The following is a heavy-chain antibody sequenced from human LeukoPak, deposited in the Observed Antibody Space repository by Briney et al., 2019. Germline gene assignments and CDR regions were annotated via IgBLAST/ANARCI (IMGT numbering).Heavy chain of an antibody. D-gene: IGHD6-19*01. J-gene: IGHJ4*02. V-gene: IGHV1-2*02. CDR1: GYTFTGYY. CDR3: ATSTIAVAGIFY. Sequence: ASVKVSCKASGYTFTGYYMHWVRQAPGQGLEWMGWINPNSGGTNYAQKFQGRVTMTRDTSISTAYMELSRLRSDDTAVYYCATSTIAVAGIFYWGQGTLVTVSS. CDR2: INPNSGGT.